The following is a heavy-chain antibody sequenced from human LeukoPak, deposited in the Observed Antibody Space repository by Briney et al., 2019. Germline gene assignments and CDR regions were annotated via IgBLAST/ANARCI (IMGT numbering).Heavy chain of an antibody. Sequence: GGSLRLSCAASGFPFNSYALNWVRQAPGKGLEWVSSISSSSSYIYYADSVKGRFTISRDNAKNSLYLQMNSLRAEDTAVYYCARGGGELVDWLGDYWGQGTLVTVSS. CDR3: ARGGGELVDWLGDY. V-gene: IGHV3-21*01. J-gene: IGHJ4*02. D-gene: IGHD6-13*01. CDR2: ISSSSSYI. CDR1: GFPFNSYA.